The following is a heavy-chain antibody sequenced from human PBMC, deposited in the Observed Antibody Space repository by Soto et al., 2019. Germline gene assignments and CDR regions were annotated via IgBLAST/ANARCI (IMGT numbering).Heavy chain of an antibody. Sequence: LRLSCAASGFTFISYAMHGVRQAPGKGLEWVAVISYDGSNKYYADSVKGRFTISRDNSKNTLYLQMNSLRAEDTAVYYCARAVRGAYYYGMDVWGQGTTVTVSS. J-gene: IGHJ6*02. CDR1: GFTFISYA. V-gene: IGHV3-30-3*01. D-gene: IGHD3-10*02. CDR2: ISYDGSNK. CDR3: ARAVRGAYYYGMDV.